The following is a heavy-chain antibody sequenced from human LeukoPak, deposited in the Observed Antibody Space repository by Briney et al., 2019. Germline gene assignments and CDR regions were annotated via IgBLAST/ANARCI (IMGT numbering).Heavy chain of an antibody. J-gene: IGHJ4*02. V-gene: IGHV3-23*01. CDR3: AKGGSGHLSRLLIVVVTERFYFDY. D-gene: IGHD2-21*02. CDR2: ISGSGGDT. Sequence: GGSLRLSCAASGFTFRSYAMNWVRQAPGKGLEWVSGISGSGGDTYYADSVRGRFIISRDSSKSTLYLQMNSLRAEDTAVYYCAKGGSGHLSRLLIVVVTERFYFDYWGQGTLVTVSS. CDR1: GFTFRSYA.